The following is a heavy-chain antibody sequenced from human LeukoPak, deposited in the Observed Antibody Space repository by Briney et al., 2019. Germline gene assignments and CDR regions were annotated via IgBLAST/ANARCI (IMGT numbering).Heavy chain of an antibody. V-gene: IGHV3-23*01. D-gene: IGHD4-17*01. CDR3: AKTDRGSIDGDDFDY. Sequence: QPGGSLRLSCAASGFTFSSYAMSWVRQAPGKGLEWVSAISGSGGSTYYADSVKGRFTISRDNSKNTLYPQMNSLRAEDTAVYYCAKTDRGSIDGDDFDYWGQGTLVTVSS. J-gene: IGHJ4*02. CDR1: GFTFSSYA. CDR2: ISGSGGST.